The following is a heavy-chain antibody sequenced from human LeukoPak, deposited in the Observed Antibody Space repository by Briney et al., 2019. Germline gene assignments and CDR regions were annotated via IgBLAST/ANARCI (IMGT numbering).Heavy chain of an antibody. J-gene: IGHJ4*02. CDR1: GYSISSGYY. D-gene: IGHD6-6*01. V-gene: IGHV4-38-2*01. CDR3: ARNIAAPVVVDY. Sequence: SETLSLTCAVPGYSISSGYYWGWIRQPPGKGLEWIGSIYHSGSTYYNPSLKSRVTISVDTSKNQFSLKLSSVTAADTAVYYCARNIAAPVVVDYWGQGTLVTVSS. CDR2: IYHSGST.